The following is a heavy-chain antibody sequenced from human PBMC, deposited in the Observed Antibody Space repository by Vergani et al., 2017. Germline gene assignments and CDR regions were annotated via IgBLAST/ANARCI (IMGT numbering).Heavy chain of an antibody. CDR2: IYYSGST. D-gene: IGHD1-14*01. V-gene: IGHV4-39*01. CDR1: GCSISSSSYY. J-gene: IGHJ3*02. Sequence: QLQLPESGPGLVKPSETLSLTCTVSGCSISSSSYYWGWIRQPPGKGLEWIGSIYYSGSTYYNPSLKSRVTISVDTSKNQFSLKLSSVTAADTAVYYCARQGLGAGGAFDIWGQGTMVTVSS. CDR3: ARQGLGAGGAFDI.